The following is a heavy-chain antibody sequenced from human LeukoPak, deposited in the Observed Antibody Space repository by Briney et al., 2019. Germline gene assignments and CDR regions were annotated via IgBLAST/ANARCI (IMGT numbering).Heavy chain of an antibody. D-gene: IGHD3-10*01. J-gene: IGHJ3*02. CDR3: AKVLLWFGTAFDI. V-gene: IGHV3-23*01. CDR2: ISGSGGST. CDR1: GFTFSSYA. Sequence: GGSLRLSCAASGFTFSSYAMSWVRQAPGKGLEWVSAISGSGGSTYYADSVKGRFTISRDNSKNTLYLQMNSLRAEDTAVYYFAKVLLWFGTAFDIWGQGTMVTVSS.